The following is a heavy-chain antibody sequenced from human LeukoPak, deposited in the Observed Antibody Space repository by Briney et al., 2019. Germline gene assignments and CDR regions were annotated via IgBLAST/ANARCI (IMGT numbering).Heavy chain of an antibody. CDR2: IKSDGSEK. CDR1: GFTFAGYW. D-gene: IGHD6-6*01. V-gene: IGHV3-7*02. CDR3: AKLSEYSFDS. J-gene: IGHJ4*02. Sequence: QPGGSPRLSCTASGFTFAGYWMTWVRHPPGKGLEWVANIKSDGSEKYYVDSVKGRFTVSRDNTKNSLSLQLNSLRAEDTAVYYCAKLSEYSFDSRGQGTQVTVSS.